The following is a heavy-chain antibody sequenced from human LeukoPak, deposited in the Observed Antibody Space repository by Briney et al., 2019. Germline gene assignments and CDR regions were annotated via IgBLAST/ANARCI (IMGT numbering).Heavy chain of an antibody. V-gene: IGHV1-8*01. Sequence: ASVKVSCKASGYTFTSYGINWVRQATGQGLEWMGWMNPNSGNTGYAQKFQGRVTMTRNTSISTAYMELSSLRSEDTAVYYCARAYCSGGSCYVLLDYWGQGTLVTVSS. CDR3: ARAYCSGGSCYVLLDY. CDR1: GYTFTSYG. J-gene: IGHJ4*02. CDR2: MNPNSGNT. D-gene: IGHD2-15*01.